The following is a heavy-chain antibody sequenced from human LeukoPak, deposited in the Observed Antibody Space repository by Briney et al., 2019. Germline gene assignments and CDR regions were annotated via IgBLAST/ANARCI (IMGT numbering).Heavy chain of an antibody. V-gene: IGHV4-59*01. CDR1: GGSISSYY. Sequence: SETLSLTCTVSGGSISSYYWSWIRQPPGKGLEWIGYIYYSGSTNYNPSLKSRVTISVDTPKNQFSLKLSSVTAADTAVYYCARENAGGWFDPWGQGTLVTVSS. D-gene: IGHD3-10*01. CDR2: IYYSGST. CDR3: ARENAGGWFDP. J-gene: IGHJ5*02.